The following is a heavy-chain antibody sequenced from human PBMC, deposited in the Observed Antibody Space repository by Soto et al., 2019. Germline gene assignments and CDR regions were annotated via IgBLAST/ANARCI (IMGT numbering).Heavy chain of an antibody. CDR3: ARDNDSSGSDAFDI. Sequence: QVQLQESGPGLVKPSQILSLTCTVSGGSISSAGHYWSWIRQHPGKGLEWIGYIYFNGSTHYNPSLKSRVTISVDTSENQFSLKLNSLTAADTAVYYCARDNDSSGSDAFDIWGQGTMVTVSS. J-gene: IGHJ3*02. CDR1: GGSISSAGHY. CDR2: IYFNGST. V-gene: IGHV4-31*03. D-gene: IGHD3-22*01.